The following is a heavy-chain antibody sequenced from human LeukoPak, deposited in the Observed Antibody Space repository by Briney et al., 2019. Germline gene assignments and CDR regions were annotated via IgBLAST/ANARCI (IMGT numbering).Heavy chain of an antibody. CDR2: IYYSGST. CDR1: GGSIIGYY. CDR3: ARVDYTTSSPYLLPDS. Sequence: SSETLSLTCTVSGGSIIGYYWSWIRQPPGKGLEWIGYIYYSGSTNYNPSLKSRVTISVDTSKNQLSLRLNSVTAADTAVYYCARVDYTTSSPYLLPDSWGQGTLVTVSS. D-gene: IGHD6-6*01. J-gene: IGHJ4*02. V-gene: IGHV4-59*01.